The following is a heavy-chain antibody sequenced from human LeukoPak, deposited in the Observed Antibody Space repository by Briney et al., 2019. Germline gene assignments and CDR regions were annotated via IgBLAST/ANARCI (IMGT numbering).Heavy chain of an antibody. CDR1: VGTFSSYA. CDR2: IIPIFGTA. J-gene: IGHJ1*01. Sequence: SVKVSCKASVGTFSSYAISWVRQAPGQGLEWMGGIIPIFGTANYAQKFQGRVTITADESTSTAYMELSSLRSEDTAVYYCARHSSSWYREYFQHWGQGTLVTVSS. D-gene: IGHD6-13*01. V-gene: IGHV1-69*13. CDR3: ARHSSSWYREYFQH.